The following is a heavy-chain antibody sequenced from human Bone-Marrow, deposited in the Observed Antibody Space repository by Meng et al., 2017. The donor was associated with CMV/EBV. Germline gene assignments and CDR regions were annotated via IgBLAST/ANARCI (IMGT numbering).Heavy chain of an antibody. D-gene: IGHD6-6*01. CDR3: AKWLPWRKYSSSSAPISY. Sequence: GGSLRLSCAASGFTFSRSWMHWARQAPGKGLVWVSRINSAGNITHYAGSVKGRFAISRDNAKNTLYLQMNSLRAEDTAVYYCAKWLPWRKYSSSSAPISYWGQGTLVTVSS. V-gene: IGHV3-74*01. CDR2: INSAGNIT. J-gene: IGHJ4*02. CDR1: GFTFSRSW.